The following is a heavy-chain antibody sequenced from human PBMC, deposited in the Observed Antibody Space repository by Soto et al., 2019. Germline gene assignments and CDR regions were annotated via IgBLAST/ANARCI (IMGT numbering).Heavy chain of an antibody. CDR3: ARHSSADSSGYYIDY. CDR2: IYPDDSDT. Sequence: GESLKISCKGSGYSFTSYWIGWVRQMPGKGLEWMGIIYPDDSDTRYSPAFQGQVTISADKSISTAYLQWSSLKASDTAMYYCARHSSADSSGYYIDYWGQGTLVTVSS. CDR1: GYSFTSYW. V-gene: IGHV5-51*01. D-gene: IGHD3-22*01. J-gene: IGHJ4*02.